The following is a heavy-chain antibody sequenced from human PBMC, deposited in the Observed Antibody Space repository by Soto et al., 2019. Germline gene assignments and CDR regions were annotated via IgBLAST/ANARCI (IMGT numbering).Heavy chain of an antibody. J-gene: IGHJ6*02. Sequence: QVQLVQSGAEVRKPGASVKVSCKASGYTFTTYGISWVRQAPGQGLEWIGWISVYNGHTKYAQKFQGRATMTTDTSTSTGYMDLRSLRSDDTAVYYCAREGEMPYYYYGLDVWGQGTTVTVSS. CDR3: AREGEMPYYYYGLDV. D-gene: IGHD3-16*01. V-gene: IGHV1-18*01. CDR1: GYTFTTYG. CDR2: ISVYNGHT.